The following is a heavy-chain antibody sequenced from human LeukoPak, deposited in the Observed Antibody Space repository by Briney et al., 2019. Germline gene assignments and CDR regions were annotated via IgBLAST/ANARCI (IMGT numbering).Heavy chain of an antibody. J-gene: IGHJ3*02. D-gene: IGHD3-9*01. Sequence: SGGSLRLSCAASGFTFSSYSMNWVRQAPGKGLEWVSSISSSSTYIYYADSVKGRFTISRDNAKNSLYLLMNSLRAEDTAVYYCARDWYDNSDAFDIWGQGTMVIVSS. CDR3: ARDWYDNSDAFDI. CDR1: GFTFSSYS. V-gene: IGHV3-21*01. CDR2: ISSSSTYI.